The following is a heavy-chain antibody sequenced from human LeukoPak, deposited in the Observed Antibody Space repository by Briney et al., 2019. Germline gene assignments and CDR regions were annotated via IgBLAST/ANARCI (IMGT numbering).Heavy chain of an antibody. CDR2: IHSSGNT. V-gene: IGHV4-4*07. CDR1: GGSINNYY. D-gene: IGHD5-18*01. CDR3: ARVIQQSNWKSGFDY. Sequence: SETLSLTCTVSGGSINNYYWSWIRQPAGKTQEWIGRIHSSGNTHYNPSLKSRVTVSVDTSKNQFSLKLSSVTAADTAVYYCARVIQQSNWKSGFDYWGQGTLVTVSS. J-gene: IGHJ4*02.